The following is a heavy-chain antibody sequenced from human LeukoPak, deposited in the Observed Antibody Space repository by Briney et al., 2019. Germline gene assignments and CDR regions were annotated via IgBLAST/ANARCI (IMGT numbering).Heavy chain of an antibody. V-gene: IGHV3-9*01. Sequence: PGRSLRLSCAASGFTFDDYAMHWVRQAPGKGLEWVSYISWNSGSIGYADSVKGRFTISRDNAKNSLYLQMNSLRAEDTALYYCAKDLGGTTLLESGFDYWGQGTLVTVSS. CDR1: GFTFDDYA. CDR3: AKDLGGTTLLESGFDY. D-gene: IGHD1-7*01. J-gene: IGHJ4*02. CDR2: ISWNSGSI.